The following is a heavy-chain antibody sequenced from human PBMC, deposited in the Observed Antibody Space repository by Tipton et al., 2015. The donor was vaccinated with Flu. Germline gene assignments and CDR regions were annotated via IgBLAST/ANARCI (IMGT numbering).Heavy chain of an antibody. J-gene: IGHJ3*01. CDR2: IYSSGAS. CDR3: ARYAANWGVLDV. Sequence: LRLSCTVSGDSMNSDDYYWSWIRQPPGKGLEWIGYIYSSGASYHNPSLKSRVTTSIDTPKTQFSLQLSSVTAADTATYYCARYAANWGVLDVWGQGTLVTVSS. V-gene: IGHV4-30-4*01. D-gene: IGHD7-27*01. CDR1: GDSMNSDDYY.